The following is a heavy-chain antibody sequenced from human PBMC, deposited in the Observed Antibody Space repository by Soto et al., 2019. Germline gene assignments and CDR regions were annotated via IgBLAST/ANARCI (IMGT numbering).Heavy chain of an antibody. CDR1: GFTFSSYA. V-gene: IGHV3-23*01. CDR3: AKDFSAAGTSNWFDP. CDR2: ISGSGGST. Sequence: GGSLRLSCAASGFTFSSYAMSWVRQAPGKGLEWVSAISGSGGSTYYADSVKGRFTISRDNSKNTLYLQTNSLRAEDAAVYYCAKDFSAAGTSNWFDPWGQGTLVTVSS. D-gene: IGHD6-13*01. J-gene: IGHJ5*02.